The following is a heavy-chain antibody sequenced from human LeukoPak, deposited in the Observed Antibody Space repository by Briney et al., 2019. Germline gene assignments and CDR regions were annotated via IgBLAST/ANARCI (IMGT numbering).Heavy chain of an antibody. CDR3: ARTYYYDFWSGYSADYYYGMDV. V-gene: IGHV4-39*01. CDR2: IYYSGST. CDR1: GGSISSSRYS. Sequence: PSETLSLTCTVSGGSISSSRYSWGWIRQPPGKGLEWIGSIYYSGSTYYNPSLKSRVTISVDTSKNQFSLKLSSVTAADTAVYYCARTYYYDFWSGYSADYYYGMDVWGQGTTVTVSS. D-gene: IGHD3-3*01. J-gene: IGHJ6*02.